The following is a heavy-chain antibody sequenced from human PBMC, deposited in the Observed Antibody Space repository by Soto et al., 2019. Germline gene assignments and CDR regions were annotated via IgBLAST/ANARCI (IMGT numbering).Heavy chain of an antibody. CDR2: IYYSGST. CDR3: ARQGYSGYDYLY. D-gene: IGHD5-12*01. V-gene: IGHV4-39*01. Sequence: SETLSLTCTVSGGSISSSSYYWGWIRQPPGKGLEWIGSIYYSGSTYYNPSLKSRVTISVDTSKNQFSLKLSSVTAADTAVYYCARQGYSGYDYLYWGQGTLVTVSS. J-gene: IGHJ4*02. CDR1: GGSISSSSYY.